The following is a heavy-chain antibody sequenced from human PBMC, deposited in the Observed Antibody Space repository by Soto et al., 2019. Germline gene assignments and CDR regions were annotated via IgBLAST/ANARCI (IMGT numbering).Heavy chain of an antibody. CDR2: IGGPGGDSDGVP. Sequence: VQLLESGGDLVQPGGSLRLSCVASGLILNNYAMSWVRQAPGKGLEWVPTIGGPGGDSDGVPWYEDSVKGRFTISRDSSGNTLFLHMDNLRAEDSALYYCVKRGRNWGAFDFWGQGTTVVVSS. J-gene: IGHJ3*01. D-gene: IGHD7-27*01. V-gene: IGHV3-23*01. CDR1: GLILNNYA. CDR3: VKRGRNWGAFDF.